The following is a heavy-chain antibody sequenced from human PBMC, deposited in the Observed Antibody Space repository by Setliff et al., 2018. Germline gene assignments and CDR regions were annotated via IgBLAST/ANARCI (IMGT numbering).Heavy chain of an antibody. CDR3: ARDQGYCGSASCYAQLWFDP. D-gene: IGHD2-2*01. CDR1: GGSFSGYF. V-gene: IGHV4-34*01. Sequence: SETLSLTCAVYGGSFSGYFWSWIRQSPGRGLEWIGEINDRGSTHYNPSLMSRVTISVDTSKNQLSLKLSSVTAADTAVYYCARDQGYCGSASCYAQLWFDPWGQGTLVTVSS. J-gene: IGHJ5*02. CDR2: INDRGST.